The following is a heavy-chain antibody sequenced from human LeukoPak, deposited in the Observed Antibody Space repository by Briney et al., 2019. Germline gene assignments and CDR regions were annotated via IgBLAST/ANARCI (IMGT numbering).Heavy chain of an antibody. D-gene: IGHD6-19*01. CDR3: AKDLYSSSLFDY. J-gene: IGHJ4*02. Sequence: GGSLRPSCAASGFTFSSYGMHWVRQAPGKGLEWVAFIRYDGSNKYYADSVKGRFTISRDNSKNTLYLQMNSLRAEDTAVYYCAKDLYSSSLFDYWGQGTLVTVSS. V-gene: IGHV3-30*02. CDR1: GFTFSSYG. CDR2: IRYDGSNK.